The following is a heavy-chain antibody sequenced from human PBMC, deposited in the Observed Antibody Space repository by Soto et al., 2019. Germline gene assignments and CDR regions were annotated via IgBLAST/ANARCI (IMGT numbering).Heavy chain of an antibody. Sequence: SVKVSCKGSGFTFSRSAVQWVRQSRGQGLEWIGWIVAASGKTDYSQIFQERVTITRDMSTSTAYMELSSLSSEDTAVYYCAATLDWGSYDFGGYPSWGQGTLVTVSS. J-gene: IGHJ4*02. CDR2: IVAASGKT. V-gene: IGHV1-58*01. D-gene: IGHD3-22*01. CDR3: AATLDWGSYDFGGYPS. CDR1: GFTFSRSA.